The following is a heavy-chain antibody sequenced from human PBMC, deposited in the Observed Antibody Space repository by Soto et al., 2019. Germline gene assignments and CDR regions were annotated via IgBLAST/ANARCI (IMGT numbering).Heavy chain of an antibody. CDR2: INHSGST. V-gene: IGHV4-34*01. CDR1: GGSFSGYY. D-gene: IGHD6-13*01. CDR3: ARWAAADTTGPTGAFDI. J-gene: IGHJ3*02. Sequence: QVQLQQWGAGLLKPSETLSLTCAVYGGSFSGYYWSWIRQPPGKGLEWIGEINHSGSTNYNPSLKGLVPISVDTSKNQFSLKLSSVTAADTAVYYCARWAAADTTGPTGAFDIWGQGTMVTVSS.